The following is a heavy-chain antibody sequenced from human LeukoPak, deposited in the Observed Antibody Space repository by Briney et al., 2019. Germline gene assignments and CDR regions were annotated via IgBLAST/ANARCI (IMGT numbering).Heavy chain of an antibody. V-gene: IGHV3-30*03. CDR1: GFTFSSYG. CDR3: ARDRYGSGRGGMDV. CDR2: ISYDGSNK. J-gene: IGHJ6*02. Sequence: PGRSLRLSCAASGFTFSSYGMHWVRQAPGKGLEWVAVISYDGSNKYYADSVKGRFTISRDNSKNTLHLQMNSLRGEDTAVYYCARDRYGSGRGGMDVWGQGTTVTVSS. D-gene: IGHD3-10*01.